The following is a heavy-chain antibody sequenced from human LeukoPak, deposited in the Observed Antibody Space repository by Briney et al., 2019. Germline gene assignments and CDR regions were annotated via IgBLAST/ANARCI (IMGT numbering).Heavy chain of an antibody. CDR1: GGTFSSYA. J-gene: IGHJ4*02. CDR2: IIPILGIA. V-gene: IGHV1-69*04. Sequence: SVKVSCKASGGTFSSYAISWVRQAPGQGLEWMGRIIPILGIANYAQKFQGRVTITADESTSTAYMKLSSLRSEDTAVYYCASRYCTIGVCYQYYFDYWGQGTLVTVSS. D-gene: IGHD2-8*01. CDR3: ASRYCTIGVCYQYYFDY.